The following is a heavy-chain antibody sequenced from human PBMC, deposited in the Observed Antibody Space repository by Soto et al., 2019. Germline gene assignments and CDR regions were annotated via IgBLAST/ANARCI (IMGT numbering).Heavy chain of an antibody. V-gene: IGHV4-4*02. Sequence: QVQLQESGPGLVQPSGTLSLTCAVSGDSINNSHWWSWVRQTPGKGLEWIGETYHSGTTNYNPSLKNRVTISIYKSKNQFSLKMNSVTAADTAVYYCAREVNSSPARGPNWFDPWGQGTLVTVSS. D-gene: IGHD6-13*01. CDR3: AREVNSSPARGPNWFDP. CDR1: GDSINNSHW. CDR2: TYHSGTT. J-gene: IGHJ5*02.